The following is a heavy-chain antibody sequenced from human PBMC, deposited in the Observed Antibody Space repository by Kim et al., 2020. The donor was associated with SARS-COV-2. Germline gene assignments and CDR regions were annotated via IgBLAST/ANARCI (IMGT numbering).Heavy chain of an antibody. D-gene: IGHD3-16*02. Sequence: SETLSLTCTVSGGSISNGDYYWSWIRQPPGKGLEWIGYIYSSGSAYYNPSLESRVSISRDTSNNQFSLKLTSVTAADTAVYYCAREVGYPTPSDAFDIWG. V-gene: IGHV4-30-4*01. CDR2: IYSSGSA. J-gene: IGHJ3*02. CDR3: AREVGYPTPSDAFDI. CDR1: GGSISNGDYY.